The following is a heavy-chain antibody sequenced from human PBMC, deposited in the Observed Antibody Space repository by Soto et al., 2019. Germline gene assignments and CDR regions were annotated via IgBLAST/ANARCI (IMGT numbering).Heavy chain of an antibody. CDR3: AREEYRSGTGYLQH. J-gene: IGHJ1*01. Sequence: QVQLVESGGGVVQPGRSLRLSCAASGFTFSSYGMHWVRQAPGKGLEWVAVIWYDGSNEYYVDSVKGRFTISRDNSKNTLDLQMNSMRAEDTAVYYCAREEYRSGTGYLQHWGQGTLVTVSS. D-gene: IGHD6-19*01. V-gene: IGHV3-33*01. CDR1: GFTFSSYG. CDR2: IWYDGSNE.